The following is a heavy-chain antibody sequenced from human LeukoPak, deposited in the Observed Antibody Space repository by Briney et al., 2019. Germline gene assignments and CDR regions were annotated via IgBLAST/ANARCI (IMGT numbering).Heavy chain of an antibody. CDR3: ARDLQAGSGHADY. V-gene: IGHV3-33*01. D-gene: IGHD6-19*01. J-gene: IGHJ4*02. Sequence: RSGRSLRLSCAATGFTFSMHGMHWVRQAPGKGLEWVAVIWFDGRNKYYRDSVKGRFTISRDDSQNTVYLEMDSLRADDTAVYYCARDLQAGSGHADYWGQGTLVTVSS. CDR2: IWFDGRNK. CDR1: GFTFSMHG.